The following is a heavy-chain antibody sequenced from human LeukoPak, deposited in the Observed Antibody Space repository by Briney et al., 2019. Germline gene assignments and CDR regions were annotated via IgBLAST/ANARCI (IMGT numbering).Heavy chain of an antibody. CDR1: GASISNYY. CDR2: IYYSGST. V-gene: IGHV4-59*08. D-gene: IGHD3-16*01. Sequence: PSETLSLTCKVSGASISNYYWSWIRQTPGKGLEWIGYIYYSGSTDYNPSLKSRITMSVDTSKNQFSLKLSSVTAADTAIYYCARHYFRDYTFDYWGQGSLVTVSS. J-gene: IGHJ4*02. CDR3: ARHYFRDYTFDY.